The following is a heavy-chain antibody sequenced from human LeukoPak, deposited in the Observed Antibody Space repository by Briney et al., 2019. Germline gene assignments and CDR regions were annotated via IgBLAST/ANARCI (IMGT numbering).Heavy chain of an antibody. J-gene: IGHJ4*02. CDR3: AKESPVFDY. CDR2: ISNDGERT. V-gene: IGHV3-23*01. CDR1: GFSFSTYA. Sequence: GGSLRLSCAASGFSFSTYAMSWVRQAPGKGLEWVSTISNDGERTYYADSVRGRVTISRDNSKHTLYLQMSSLRAEDTAVYYCAKESPVFDYWGQGTLVTVSS.